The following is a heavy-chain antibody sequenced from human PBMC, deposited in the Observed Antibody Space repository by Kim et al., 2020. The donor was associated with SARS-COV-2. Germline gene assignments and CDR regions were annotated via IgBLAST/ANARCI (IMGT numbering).Heavy chain of an antibody. V-gene: IGHV3-23*01. J-gene: IGHJ4*02. D-gene: IGHD3-10*01. CDR2: ISGSGGST. Sequence: GGSLRLSCTASGFTFSSYAMSWVRQAPGKGLEWVSAISGSGGSTYYADSVKGRFTISRDNSKNTLYLQMNSLRAEDTAVYYCAKGRLLWFGESLDYWGQGTLVTVSS. CDR1: GFTFSSYA. CDR3: AKGRLLWFGESLDY.